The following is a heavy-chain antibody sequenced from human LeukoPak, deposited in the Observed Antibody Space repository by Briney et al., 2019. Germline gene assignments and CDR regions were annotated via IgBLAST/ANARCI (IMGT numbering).Heavy chain of an antibody. CDR3: AKGMVRGVILKGFDY. J-gene: IGHJ4*02. D-gene: IGHD3-10*01. Sequence: GGSLRLSCAASGFTFSNAWMSWVRQAPGKGLEWVGRIKSKTDGGTTDYAAPVKGRFTISRDNSKNTLYLQMNSLRAEDTAVYYCAKGMVRGVILKGFDYWGQGTLVTVSS. CDR2: IKSKTDGGTT. V-gene: IGHV3-15*01. CDR1: GFTFSNAW.